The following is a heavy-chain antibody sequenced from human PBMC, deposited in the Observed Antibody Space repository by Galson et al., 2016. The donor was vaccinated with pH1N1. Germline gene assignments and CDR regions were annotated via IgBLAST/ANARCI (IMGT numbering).Heavy chain of an antibody. CDR3: ARGPVYWYFDL. J-gene: IGHJ2*01. Sequence: SCKASGYTLTSYAINWVRQATGQGLEWMGWMNPNNGNADYAPKFQGRVTLTRNASINTAYIELSSLTSEDTAVYYCARGPVYWYFDLWGRGTPVIVSS. V-gene: IGHV1-8*01. CDR2: MNPNNGNA. CDR1: GYTLTSYA.